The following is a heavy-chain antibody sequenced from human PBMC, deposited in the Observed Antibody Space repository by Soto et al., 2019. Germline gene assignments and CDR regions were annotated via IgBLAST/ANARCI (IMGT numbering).Heavy chain of an antibody. CDR1: GYTFTSYY. J-gene: IGHJ4*02. CDR3: ASSGISGYFDY. V-gene: IGHV1-46*03. Sequence: QVQLVQSGAEVKKPGASVKVSCKASGYTFTSYYMDWVRQAPGQGLEWMGIINPSGGSTSYAQKFQGRVTMTRDTSTSTVYMELSSLRSEDTAVYYCASSGISGYFDYWGQGTLVTVSS. CDR2: INPSGGST. D-gene: IGHD3-10*01.